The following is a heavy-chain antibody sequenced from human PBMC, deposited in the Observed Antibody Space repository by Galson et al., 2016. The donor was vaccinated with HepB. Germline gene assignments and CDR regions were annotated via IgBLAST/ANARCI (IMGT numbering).Heavy chain of an antibody. J-gene: IGHJ3*01. CDR3: ANLQVGAITKGFEV. Sequence: SETLSLTCNVSGGSISNRSYFWAWIRQPPGKGLEWIATIYYSGKTYYSPSLQSRVPISVDTSKNQFSLILTSVSAADTAVYYCANLQVGAITKGFEVWGQGTMVTVSS. CDR1: GGSISNRSYF. D-gene: IGHD1-26*01. V-gene: IGHV4-39*01. CDR2: IYYSGKT.